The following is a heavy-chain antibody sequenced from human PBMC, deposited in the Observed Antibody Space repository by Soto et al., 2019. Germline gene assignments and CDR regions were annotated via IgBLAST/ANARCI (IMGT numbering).Heavy chain of an antibody. CDR2: ISAYNGNT. D-gene: IGHD2-2*01. Sequence: ASVNVSCKASGYTFTSYCISWVRQAPGQGLEWMGWISAYNGNTNYAQKLQGRVTMTTDTSTSTAYMELRSLRSDDTAVYYCAAYKLYCSSTSCPFDYWGQGTLVTVSS. CDR3: AAYKLYCSSTSCPFDY. J-gene: IGHJ4*02. CDR1: GYTFTSYC. V-gene: IGHV1-18*01.